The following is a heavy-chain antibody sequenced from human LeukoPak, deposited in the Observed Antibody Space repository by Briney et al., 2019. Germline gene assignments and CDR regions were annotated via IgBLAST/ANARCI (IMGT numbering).Heavy chain of an antibody. CDR2: INPNSGGT. CDR1: GYTFSDYY. D-gene: IGHD1-1*01. V-gene: IGHV1-2*02. CDR3: ARDLSTSSNWELDY. J-gene: IGHJ4*02. Sequence: ASVKVSCKASGYTFSDYYTHWVRQAPGQGLEWMGWINPNSGGTRYAQQFQGRVTMTRDTSIGTVYMELSTLRSDDTSVYYCARDLSTSSNWELDYWGQGTLVTVSS.